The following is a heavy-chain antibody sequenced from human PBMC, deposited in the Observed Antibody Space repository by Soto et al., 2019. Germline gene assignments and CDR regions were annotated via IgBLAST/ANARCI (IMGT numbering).Heavy chain of an antibody. CDR2: ISSSSSYI. V-gene: IGHV3-21*01. Sequence: VGSLRLSCASSVFTFSSYSMNWVRQAPGKWLEWVSSISSSSSYIYYADSVKGRFTISRDNAKNSLYLQMNSLRAEDTAVYYCARPTLRPDYYGMEVLGQGTTVIVSS. J-gene: IGHJ6*02. CDR1: VFTFSSYS. CDR3: ARPTLRPDYYGMEV.